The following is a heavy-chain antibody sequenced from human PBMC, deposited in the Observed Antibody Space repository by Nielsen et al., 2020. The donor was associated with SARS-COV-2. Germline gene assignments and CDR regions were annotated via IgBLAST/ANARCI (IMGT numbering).Heavy chain of an antibody. CDR2: INAYNGNT. CDR3: ARPITNNYYYYYMDV. V-gene: IGHV1-18*01. CDR1: GYRFNTYG. Sequence: ASVKVSCKTSGYRFNTYGISWVRQAPGQGLEWMGWINAYNGNTNYAQKFQGRLTVTTDTSTSTAYLELRSLRSDDTAVYYCARPITNNYYYYYMDVWGKGTTVTVSS. J-gene: IGHJ6*03. D-gene: IGHD1-1*01.